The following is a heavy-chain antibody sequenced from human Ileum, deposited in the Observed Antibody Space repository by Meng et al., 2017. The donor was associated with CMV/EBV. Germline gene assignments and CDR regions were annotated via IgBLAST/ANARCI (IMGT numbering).Heavy chain of an antibody. J-gene: IGHJ4*02. Sequence: CAVYGGSFSGYYWNWIRQPPGKGLEWIGEINHTGSNNYKPSLKSRVTISVDTSKNHFSLNLSSVTAADTAVFYCARRTSWSPSYFDYWGQGSLVTVSS. CDR1: GGSFSGYY. CDR3: ARRTSWSPSYFDY. CDR2: INHTGSN. V-gene: IGHV4-34*01. D-gene: IGHD1-1*01.